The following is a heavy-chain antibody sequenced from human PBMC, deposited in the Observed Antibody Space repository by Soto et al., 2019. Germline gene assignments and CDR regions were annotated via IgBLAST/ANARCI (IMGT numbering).Heavy chain of an antibody. CDR3: ARDGTYYDFWSGYYTGDYYYCMDV. V-gene: IGHV1-18*04. CDR1: GYTFTSYG. CDR2: ISAYNGNT. D-gene: IGHD3-3*01. Sequence: ASVKVSCKASGYTFTSYGISWVRQAPGQGLEWMGWISAYNGNTNYAQKLQGRVTMTTDTSTSTAYMELRSLRSDDTAVYYCARDGTYYDFWSGYYTGDYYYCMDVWGQGTTVTVSS. J-gene: IGHJ6*02.